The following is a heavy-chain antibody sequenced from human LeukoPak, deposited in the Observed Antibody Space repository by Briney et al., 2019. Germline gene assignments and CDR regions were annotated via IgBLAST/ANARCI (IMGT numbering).Heavy chain of an antibody. D-gene: IGHD5-24*01. V-gene: IGHV1-69*04. CDR3: ARVGIFVEMATIYDY. Sequence: GASVKVSCKAPGGTFSSSGISWVRQAPGQGLEWMGRIIPILGIANYAQKFQGRVTITADKSTSTAYMELSSLRSEDTAVYYCARVGIFVEMATIYDYWGQGTLVTVSS. CDR1: GGTFSSSG. CDR2: IIPILGIA. J-gene: IGHJ4*02.